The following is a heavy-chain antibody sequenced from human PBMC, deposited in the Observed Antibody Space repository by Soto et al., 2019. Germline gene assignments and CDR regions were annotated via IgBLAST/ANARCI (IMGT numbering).Heavy chain of an antibody. D-gene: IGHD2-2*01. CDR3: ARQGVTRLSFAF. CDR1: GGSISSSAYY. CDR2: IHNSGST. Sequence: TLSLTCTVSGGSISSSAYYWGWIRQSPGRGLEWIGIIHNSGSTYYNSSLKSRVTISVDTSNNHFSLRLSSMTAADTAVYFCARQGVTRLSFAFWGQGSLVTVSS. V-gene: IGHV4-39*01. J-gene: IGHJ4*02.